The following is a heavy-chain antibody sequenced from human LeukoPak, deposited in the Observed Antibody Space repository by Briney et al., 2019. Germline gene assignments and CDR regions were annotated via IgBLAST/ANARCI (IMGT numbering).Heavy chain of an antibody. D-gene: IGHD6-19*01. J-gene: IGHJ4*02. CDR1: GGSFSGYY. CDR3: ARGARVGYSSGWSIDY. CDR2: INHSGST. V-gene: IGHV4-34*01. Sequence: SETLSLTCAVYGGSFSGYYWSWIRQPPGKGLEWIGEINHSGSTNYNPSLKSRVTISADTSKNRFSLKLKSVTAADTAVYHCARGARVGYSSGWSIDYWGQGALVTVSS.